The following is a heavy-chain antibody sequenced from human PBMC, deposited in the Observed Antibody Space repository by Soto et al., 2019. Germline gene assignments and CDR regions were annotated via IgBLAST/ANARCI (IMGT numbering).Heavy chain of an antibody. V-gene: IGHV4-61*01. D-gene: IGHD3-10*01. J-gene: IGHJ2*01. CDR2: IYYRGNT. Sequence: SETLSLTCSVSGDSINSDKYYWGWIRQPPGKGLEWIGYIYYRGNTNYNPSLKSRVTISVDTSKNQFSLKLSSVTAADTAVYYCARVITMVRGDYWYFDLWGRGTLVTVSS. CDR3: ARVITMVRGDYWYFDL. CDR1: GDSINSDKYY.